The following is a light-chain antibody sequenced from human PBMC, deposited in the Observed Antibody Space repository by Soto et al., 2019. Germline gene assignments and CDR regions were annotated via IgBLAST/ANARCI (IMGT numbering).Light chain of an antibody. CDR2: KAS. CDR1: QTISSW. V-gene: IGKV1-5*03. J-gene: IGKJ1*01. Sequence: IQLTQSPSKLYRRAGDRVTITCRASQTISSWLAWYQQKPGKAPKLLIYKASTLKSGVPSRFSGSGSGTEFTLTISSLQPDDFATYYCQHYNSYSEAFGQGTKVDIK. CDR3: QHYNSYSEA.